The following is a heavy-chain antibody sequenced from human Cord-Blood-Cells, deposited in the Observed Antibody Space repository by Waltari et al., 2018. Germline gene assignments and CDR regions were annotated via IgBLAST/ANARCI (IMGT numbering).Heavy chain of an antibody. CDR1: GYTLTELS. CDR2: FDPEDGET. J-gene: IGHJ3*02. D-gene: IGHD1-7*01. CDR3: ATNLISYNWNYDAFDI. Sequence: QVQLVQSGAEVKKPGASVKVSCKVSGYTLTELSMHWVRQAPGKGLEWMGGFDPEDGETIYAQKFQGRVTMTEDTSTDTAYMELSSLRSEDTAVYYCATNLISYNWNYDAFDIWGQGTMVTVSS. V-gene: IGHV1-24*01.